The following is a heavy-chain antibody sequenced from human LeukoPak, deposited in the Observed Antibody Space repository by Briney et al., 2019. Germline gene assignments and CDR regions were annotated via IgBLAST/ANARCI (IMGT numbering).Heavy chain of an antibody. V-gene: IGHV4-59*01. Sequence: SETLSLTCTVSGGSISSYYWSWIRQPPGKGLEWIGYIYYSGSTNYNPSLKSRVTISVDTSKNQFSLKLSPVTAADTAVYYCARVDGDYVDYWGQGTLVTVSS. CDR2: IYYSGST. CDR3: ARVDGDYVDY. D-gene: IGHD4-17*01. J-gene: IGHJ4*02. CDR1: GGSISSYY.